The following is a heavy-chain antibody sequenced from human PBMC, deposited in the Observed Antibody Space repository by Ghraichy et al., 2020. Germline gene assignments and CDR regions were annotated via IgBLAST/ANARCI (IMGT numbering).Heavy chain of an antibody. CDR1: GFTFTNVW. V-gene: IGHV3-15*01. Sequence: GGSLRLSCAASGFTFTNVWMSWVRQAPGKGLEWVGRIKSKTDGGTTDYAAPVKGRFTISRDDSKNTLYLQMNSLKTEDTVVYFCTIAYYYDTSGYTRFDYWGQGTLVTVSS. CDR2: IKSKTDGGTT. D-gene: IGHD3-22*01. CDR3: TIAYYYDTSGYTRFDY. J-gene: IGHJ4*02.